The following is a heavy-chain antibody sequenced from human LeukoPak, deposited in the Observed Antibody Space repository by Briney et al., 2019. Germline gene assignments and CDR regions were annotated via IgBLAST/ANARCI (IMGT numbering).Heavy chain of an antibody. CDR3: AREGHIAAAGFDY. Sequence: GASVKVSCKASEYTFTAYYIHWVRQAPGQGLEWVGRINPNTGVTNYAQKFQDRVTMTRDTSISTAYMELSRLRSDDTAVYYCAREGHIAAAGFDYWGQGTLVTVSS. CDR2: INPNTGVT. CDR1: EYTFTAYY. V-gene: IGHV1-2*06. D-gene: IGHD6-13*01. J-gene: IGHJ4*02.